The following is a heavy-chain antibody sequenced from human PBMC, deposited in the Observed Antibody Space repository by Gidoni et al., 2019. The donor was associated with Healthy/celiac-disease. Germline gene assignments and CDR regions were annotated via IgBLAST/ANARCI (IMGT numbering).Heavy chain of an antibody. V-gene: IGHV3-9*01. J-gene: IGHJ3*02. CDR3: AKSRHLSYCSSTSCYRGDAFDI. Sequence: VQLVESGGDLVQHGRSLRSAGAAAGVHFDDSAMNWVRQAPGKGLGWVSGISWTSCSIGYADSVKGRFTISRDNAKNSLYLQMNSLRAEDTALYYCAKSRHLSYCSSTSCYRGDAFDIWGQGTMVTVSS. CDR2: ISWTSCSI. CDR1: GVHFDDSA. D-gene: IGHD2-2*01.